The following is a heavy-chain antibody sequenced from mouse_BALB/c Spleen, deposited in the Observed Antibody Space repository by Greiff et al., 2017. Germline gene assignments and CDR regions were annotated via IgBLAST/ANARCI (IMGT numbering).Heavy chain of an antibody. V-gene: IGHV2-4-1*01. CDR1: GFSLTSYG. D-gene: IGHD4-1*01. CDR3: ARPNWEGEYYAMDY. J-gene: IGHJ4*01. Sequence: VHLVESGPGLVQPSQSLSITCTVSGFSLTSYGVHWVRQSPGKGLEWLGVIWSGGSTDYNAAFISRLSISKDNSKSQVFFKMNSLQADDTAIYYGARPNWEGEYYAMDYWGQGTSVTVSS. CDR2: IWSGGST.